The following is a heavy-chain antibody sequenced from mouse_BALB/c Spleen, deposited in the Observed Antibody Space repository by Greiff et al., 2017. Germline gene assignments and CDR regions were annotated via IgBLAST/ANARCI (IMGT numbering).Heavy chain of an antibody. D-gene: IGHD1-1*01. CDR3: TPITTVVDY. J-gene: IGHJ4*01. CDR2: IYPGNSDT. CDR1: GYTFTSYW. Sequence: VQLQQSGTVLARPGASVKKSCKASGYTFTSYWMHWVKQRPGHGLEWSGAIYPGNSDTSYNQKFKGKAKLTAVTSTSTAYMELSSLTNEDSAVYYCTPITTVVDYWGQGTSVTVSS. V-gene: IGHV1-5*01.